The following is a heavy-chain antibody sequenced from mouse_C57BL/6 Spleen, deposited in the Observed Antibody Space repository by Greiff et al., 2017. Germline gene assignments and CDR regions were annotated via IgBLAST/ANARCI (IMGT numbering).Heavy chain of an antibody. D-gene: IGHD2-3*01. CDR2: IYPSDSET. V-gene: IGHV1-61*01. J-gene: IGHJ4*01. CDR3: ARRGLIDGYYPYYYAMDY. CDR1: GYTFTSYW. Sequence: VQLQQPGAELVRPGSSVKLSCKASGYTFTSYWMDWVKQRPGQGLEWIGNIYPSDSETHYNQKFKDKATLTVDKSSSTAYRQLSSLTSEDSAVYYCARRGLIDGYYPYYYAMDYWGQGTSVTVSS.